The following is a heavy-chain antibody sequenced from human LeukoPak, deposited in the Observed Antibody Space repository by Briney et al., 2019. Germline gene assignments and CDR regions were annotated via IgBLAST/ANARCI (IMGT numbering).Heavy chain of an antibody. V-gene: IGHV4-59*01. CDR1: GASISSYY. D-gene: IGHD3-22*01. CDR2: IYYSGSI. J-gene: IGHJ4*02. Sequence: PSETLSLTCTVSGASISSYYWSWIRQPPGKGLEWIGDIYYSGSIKYNPSLKSRVTMSVDTSKNQFSLKLSSVTAADTAIYYCARGNPSGYYNRPIDYWGQGTLVTVSS. CDR3: ARGNPSGYYNRPIDY.